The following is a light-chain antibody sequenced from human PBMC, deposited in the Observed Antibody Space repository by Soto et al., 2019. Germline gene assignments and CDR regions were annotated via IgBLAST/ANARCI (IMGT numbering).Light chain of an antibody. V-gene: IGLV2-11*01. CDR3: YSYTASDTWL. CDR1: NSDVGRYNF. Sequence: QSALTQPRSVSGSPGQSVTISCTGTNSDVGRYNFVSWYQQLPGKAPKLLISAVSQRPSGVPDRFSGSKSGNTASLTISGLQADDEADYFCYSYTASDTWLFGEGTK. CDR2: AVS. J-gene: IGLJ2*01.